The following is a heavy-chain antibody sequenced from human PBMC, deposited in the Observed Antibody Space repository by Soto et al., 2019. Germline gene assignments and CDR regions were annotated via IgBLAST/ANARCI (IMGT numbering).Heavy chain of an antibody. D-gene: IGHD1-1*01. V-gene: IGHV4-61*01. CDR2: IYYSGST. CDR1: DGSICRWCLY. Sequence: SHNCPVCDGSICRWCLYWRRNPPQPGEGLEWIGYIYYSGSTNYNPSLKSRVTISVDTSKNQFSLKLSSVTAADMAVYYCARDMSGTTVFRGYYYMDVWGKGTTVTGSS. CDR3: ARDMSGTTVFRGYYYMDV. J-gene: IGHJ6*03.